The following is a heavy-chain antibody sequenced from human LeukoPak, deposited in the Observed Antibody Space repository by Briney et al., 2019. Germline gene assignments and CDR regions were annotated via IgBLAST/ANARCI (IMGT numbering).Heavy chain of an antibody. CDR3: ARGPRGSGWYGDY. D-gene: IGHD6-19*01. J-gene: IGHJ4*02. V-gene: IGHV4-34*01. Sequence: SETLSLTCAVYGGSFSGYYWSWIRQPPGKGLEWIGEINHSGSTNYNPSLKSRVTISVDTSKNQFSLKLNSVTAADTAVYYCARGPRGSGWYGDYWGQGTQVTVSS. CDR1: GGSFSGYY. CDR2: INHSGST.